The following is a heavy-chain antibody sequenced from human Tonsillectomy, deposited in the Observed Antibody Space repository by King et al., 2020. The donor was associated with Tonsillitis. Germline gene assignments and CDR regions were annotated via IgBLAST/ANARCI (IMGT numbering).Heavy chain of an antibody. Sequence: VQLVESGGGLVQPGGSLRLSCASAVFTFSSYAMIWVRQAPGKGLEWGSAISGSDSITYYTDSVNVRFSIASDKPKNTLYLQMKSLRAEDTAIYYCAKDTTRTRIAAATDHWRQGTLVTVSS. CDR2: ISGSDSIT. CDR3: AKDTTRTRIAAATDH. J-gene: IGHJ4*02. D-gene: IGHD6-13*01. CDR1: VFTFSSYA. V-gene: IGHV3-23*04.